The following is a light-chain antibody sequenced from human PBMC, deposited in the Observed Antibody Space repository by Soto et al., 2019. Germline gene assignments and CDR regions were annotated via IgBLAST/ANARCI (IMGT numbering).Light chain of an antibody. CDR2: DVS. J-gene: IGLJ3*02. CDR1: SSDVGGYNY. CDR3: CSSAGTYPSV. Sequence: QSALTQPRSVSGSPGQSVTISCTGTSSDVGGYNYVSWYQQHPGKAPKLMIYDVSKRPSGVPDRFSGSKSGNTASLTISGLQAEDEAEYYCCSSAGTYPSVFGGGTKLTVL. V-gene: IGLV2-11*01.